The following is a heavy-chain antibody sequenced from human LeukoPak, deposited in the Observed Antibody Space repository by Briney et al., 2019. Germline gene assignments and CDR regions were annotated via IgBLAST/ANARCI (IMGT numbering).Heavy chain of an antibody. D-gene: IGHD3-9*01. CDR2: IYFSWST. V-gene: IGHV4-59*01. Sequence: SETLSLTCTVSGGSISSYYWSWIRQPPGKGLEWIGYIYFSWSTNYNPSLKSRVTISVGTSKNQFSQKLSSVTAADTAVYYCSRGEGYDILTGYYPWPYMDVWGKGTTVTVSS. CDR3: SRGEGYDILTGYYPWPYMDV. CDR1: GGSISSYY. J-gene: IGHJ6*03.